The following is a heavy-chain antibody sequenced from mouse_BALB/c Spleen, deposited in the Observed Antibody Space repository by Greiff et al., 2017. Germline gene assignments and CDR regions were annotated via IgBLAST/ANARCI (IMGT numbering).Heavy chain of an antibody. D-gene: IGHD1-1*01. CDR1: GYTFTSYW. Sequence: QVQLQQSGPELVRPGASVKMSCKASGYTFTSYWMHWVKQRPGQGLEWIGMIDPSNSETRLNQKFKDKATLNVDKSSNTAYMQLSSLTSEDSAVYYCAREQISLITTVVEGFAYWGQGTLVTVSA. CDR2: IDPSNSET. J-gene: IGHJ3*01. CDR3: AREQISLITTVVEGFAY. V-gene: IGHV1S127*01.